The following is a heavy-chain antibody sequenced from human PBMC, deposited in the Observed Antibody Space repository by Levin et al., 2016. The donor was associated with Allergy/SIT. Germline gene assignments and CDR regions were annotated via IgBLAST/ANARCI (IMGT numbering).Heavy chain of an antibody. J-gene: IGHJ5*02. CDR3: AKGQVEWELLSLTS. D-gene: IGHD1-26*01. Sequence: GESLKISCAASGFSFSNYAMHWVRQAPGKGLEWVTVISSDGKRKYYADSVKGRFTISKDISESTLHLQMDSLRAEDTAVYYCAKGQVEWELLSLTSWGRGTLVTVSS. CDR2: ISSDGKRK. V-gene: IGHV3-30*18. CDR1: GFSFSNYA.